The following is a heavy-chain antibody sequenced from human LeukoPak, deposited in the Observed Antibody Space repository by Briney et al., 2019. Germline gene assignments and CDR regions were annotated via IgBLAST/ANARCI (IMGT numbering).Heavy chain of an antibody. CDR1: GYTFTSHD. J-gene: IGHJ3*02. CDR2: MNPNSGNT. CDR3: ARATEYCTNGVCSAAFDI. Sequence: ASVKVSCKASGYTFTSHDINWVRQATGQGLEWMGWMNPNSGNTGYAQKFQGRVTMTRNTSISTAYMELSSLRSEDTAVYYCARATEYCTNGVCSAAFDIWGQGTMVTVSS. D-gene: IGHD2-8*01. V-gene: IGHV1-8*01.